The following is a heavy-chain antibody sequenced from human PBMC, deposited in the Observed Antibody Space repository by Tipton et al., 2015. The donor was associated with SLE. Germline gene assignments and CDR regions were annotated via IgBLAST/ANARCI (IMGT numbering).Heavy chain of an antibody. CDR1: GGSISSYY. V-gene: IGHV4-59*01. CDR2: IYYSGST. J-gene: IGHJ4*02. D-gene: IGHD6-6*01. CDR3: ARSCPYSSSSYYFDY. Sequence: LRLSCTVSGGSISSYYWSWIRQPPGKGLEWIGYIYYSGSTNYSPSLKSRVTISVDTSKNQFSLKLSSVTAADTAVYYCARSCPYSSSSYYFDYWGQGTLVTVSS.